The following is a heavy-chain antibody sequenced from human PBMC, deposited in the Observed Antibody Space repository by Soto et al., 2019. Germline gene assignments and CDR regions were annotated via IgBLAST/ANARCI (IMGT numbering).Heavy chain of an antibody. CDR2: IVGSGGST. CDR3: AEAPGTTGWFDP. CDR1: GFTFSSYA. Sequence: GGSLRLSCAASGFTFSSYAMSWVRQAPGKGLEWVSGIVGSGGSTYYADSVKGRFTMSRDNSKNTLYLQMNSLRAEDTAVYYRAEAPGTTGWFDPWGQGTLVTVSS. D-gene: IGHD1-7*01. J-gene: IGHJ5*02. V-gene: IGHV3-23*01.